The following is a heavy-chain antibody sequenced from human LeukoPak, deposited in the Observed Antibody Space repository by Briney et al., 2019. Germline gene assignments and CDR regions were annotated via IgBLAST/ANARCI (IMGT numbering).Heavy chain of an antibody. Sequence: ASVKVSCKASGYTFTNYGINWVRQAPGQGLEWMGWISPYNDNTNYAQNFQGRVTMTTDTSTSTAYMELRSLRSDDTAVYYCARGYSSGRGAFDIWGQGTMVTVSS. V-gene: IGHV1-18*01. D-gene: IGHD6-19*01. CDR3: ARGYSSGRGAFDI. CDR2: ISPYNDNT. J-gene: IGHJ3*02. CDR1: GYTFTNYG.